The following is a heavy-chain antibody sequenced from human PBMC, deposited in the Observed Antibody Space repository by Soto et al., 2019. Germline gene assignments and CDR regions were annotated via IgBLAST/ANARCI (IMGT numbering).Heavy chain of an antibody. CDR2: INPSNGNT. Sequence: ASVKVSCKASGYTFTSYYMHWVRQAPGQGLEWMGLINPSNGNTNYAQKFQGRVTMTRDTSTSTAYMELRSLRSDDTAVYYCARETPTAYYYGSGREYGMDVWGQGTTVTVSS. V-gene: IGHV1-46*01. CDR1: GYTFTSYY. D-gene: IGHD3-10*01. CDR3: ARETPTAYYYGSGREYGMDV. J-gene: IGHJ6*02.